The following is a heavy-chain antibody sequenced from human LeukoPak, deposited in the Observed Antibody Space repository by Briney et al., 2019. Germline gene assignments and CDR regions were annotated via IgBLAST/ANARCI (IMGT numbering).Heavy chain of an antibody. CDR1: GFSFRRFA. D-gene: IGHD3-10*01. CDR2: ISGTGDST. CDR3: AKIWYQKLLYWFDP. Sequence: GWSLRLSCAASGFSFRRFAMIWVRQAPGKGLEWVSAISGTGDSTYYADSVKGRFTISRDNSKNTLYVQMNSLRGQDTAVVYCAKIWYQKLLYWFDPWGQGTLVTVSS. J-gene: IGHJ5*02. V-gene: IGHV3-23*01.